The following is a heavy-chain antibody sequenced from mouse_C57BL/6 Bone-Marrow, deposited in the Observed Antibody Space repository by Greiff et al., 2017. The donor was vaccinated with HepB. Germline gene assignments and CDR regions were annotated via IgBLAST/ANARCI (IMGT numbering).Heavy chain of an antibody. CDR1: GFTFSNYA. D-gene: IGHD4-1*01. CDR3: ARENWDKFLYAMDY. V-gene: IGHV5-4*01. CDR2: ISDGGSYT. J-gene: IGHJ4*01. Sequence: EVQVVESGGGLVKPGGSLKLSCAASGFTFSNYAMSWVRQTPEKRLEWVATISDGGSYTYYPDNVKGRFTISRDNAKNNLYLQMSHLKSEDTAMYYCARENWDKFLYAMDYWGQGTSVTVSS.